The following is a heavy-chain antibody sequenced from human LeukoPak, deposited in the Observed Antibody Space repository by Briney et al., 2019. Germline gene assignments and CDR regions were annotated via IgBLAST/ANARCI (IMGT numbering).Heavy chain of an antibody. CDR2: INSDGSST. V-gene: IGHV3-74*01. CDR3: ARGARYYYMDV. CDR1: GFTFSSYW. Sequence: PGGSLRLSCAASGFTFSSYWMHWVRQAPGKGLVWVSRINSDGSSTSYADSVKGRFTISRDNAKNTLYLQMNSLRAEDTAVYYCARGARYYYMDVWGKGTTVTVSS. J-gene: IGHJ6*03.